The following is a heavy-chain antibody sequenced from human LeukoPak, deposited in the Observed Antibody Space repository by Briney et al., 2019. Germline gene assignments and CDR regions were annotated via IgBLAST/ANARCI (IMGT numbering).Heavy chain of an antibody. CDR2: INHSGST. J-gene: IGHJ4*02. V-gene: IGHV4-34*01. CDR1: GGSFSGYY. D-gene: IGHD2-2*02. Sequence: SETLSLTCAVYGGSFSGYYWSWIRQPPGKGLEWIGEINHSGSTNYNPPLKSRVTISVDTSKNQFSPKLSSVTAADTAVYYCARVLRGVPAAIGEFDYWGQGTLVTVSS. CDR3: ARVLRGVPAAIGEFDY.